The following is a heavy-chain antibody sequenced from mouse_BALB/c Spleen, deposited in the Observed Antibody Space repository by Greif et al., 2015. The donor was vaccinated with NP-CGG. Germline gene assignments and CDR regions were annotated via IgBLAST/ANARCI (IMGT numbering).Heavy chain of an antibody. V-gene: IGHV1-54*03. J-gene: IGHJ3*01. D-gene: IGHD2-10*02. Sequence: VKLMESGAELVRPGTSVKVSCKASGYAFTNYLIEWVKQRPGQGLEWIGVINPGSGGTNYNEKFKGKATLTADKSSSTAYMQLSSLTSDDSAVYFCARSGYGNFLFAYWGQGTLVTVSA. CDR2: INPGSGGT. CDR1: GYAFTNYL. CDR3: ARSGYGNFLFAY.